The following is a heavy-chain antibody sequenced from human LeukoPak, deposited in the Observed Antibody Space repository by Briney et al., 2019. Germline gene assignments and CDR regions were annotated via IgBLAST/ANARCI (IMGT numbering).Heavy chain of an antibody. CDR1: GFTFSSYA. J-gene: IGHJ4*02. CDR2: ISYDGSNK. Sequence: GGSLRLSWAASGFTFSSYAMHWVRQAPGKGLEWVAVISYDGSNKYYADSVKGRFTISRDNSKNTLYLQMNSLRAEDTAVYYCAREEWLLEPDYWGQGTLVTVSS. V-gene: IGHV3-30-3*01. CDR3: AREEWLLEPDY. D-gene: IGHD3-3*01.